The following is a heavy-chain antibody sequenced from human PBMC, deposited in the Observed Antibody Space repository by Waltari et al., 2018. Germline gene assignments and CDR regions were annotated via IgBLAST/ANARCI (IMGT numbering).Heavy chain of an antibody. CDR3: ANSPTPGDYEVDY. CDR1: GGSFSGYY. Sequence: QVQLQQWGAGLLKPSETLSLTCAVYGGSFSGYYWSWIRQPPGKGLEWIGEINHSGSTNYNPSLKSRVTISVDTSKNQFSLKLSSVTAADTAVYYCANSPTPGDYEVDYWGQGTTVTVSS. J-gene: IGHJ4*03. D-gene: IGHD4-17*01. V-gene: IGHV4-34*01. CDR2: INHSGST.